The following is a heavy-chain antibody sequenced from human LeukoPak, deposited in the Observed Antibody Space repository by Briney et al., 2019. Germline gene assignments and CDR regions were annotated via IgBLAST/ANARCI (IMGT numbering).Heavy chain of an antibody. CDR1: GYTFTGYY. D-gene: IGHD2-15*01. CDR3: ARVHSIRSFDY. J-gene: IGHJ4*02. CDR2: INPNSGDT. Sequence: ASVKVSCKASGYTFTGYYMHWVRQAPGQGLEWMGWINPNSGDTNYAQKFQGRVTMTRDTSINTAYMELTRLTSDDTAVYYCARVHSIRSFDYWGQGTLVTVSS. V-gene: IGHV1-2*02.